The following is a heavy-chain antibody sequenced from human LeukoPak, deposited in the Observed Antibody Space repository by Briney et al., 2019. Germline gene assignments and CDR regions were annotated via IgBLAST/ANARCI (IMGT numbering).Heavy chain of an antibody. Sequence: ASVKVSCKASGCTFTSYGISWVRQAPGQGLEWMGWISAYNGNTNYAQKLQGRVTMTTDTSTSTAYMEPRSLRSDDTAVYYCARDPRPWDTNWFDPWGQGTLVTVSS. V-gene: IGHV1-18*01. J-gene: IGHJ5*02. D-gene: IGHD5-18*01. CDR2: ISAYNGNT. CDR1: GCTFTSYG. CDR3: ARDPRPWDTNWFDP.